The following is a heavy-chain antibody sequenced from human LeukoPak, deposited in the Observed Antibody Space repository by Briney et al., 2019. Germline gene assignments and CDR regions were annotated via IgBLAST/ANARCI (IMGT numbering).Heavy chain of an antibody. D-gene: IGHD6-19*01. V-gene: IGHV3-21*01. Sequence: PGGSLRLSCAASGFTFSSYWMSWVRQAPGKGLEWVSSISSSSSYIYYADSVKGRFTISRDNAKNSLYLQMNSLRAEDTAVYYCARDRAVAGYGMDVWGQGTTVTVSS. CDR3: ARDRAVAGYGMDV. J-gene: IGHJ6*02. CDR1: GFTFSSYW. CDR2: ISSSSSYI.